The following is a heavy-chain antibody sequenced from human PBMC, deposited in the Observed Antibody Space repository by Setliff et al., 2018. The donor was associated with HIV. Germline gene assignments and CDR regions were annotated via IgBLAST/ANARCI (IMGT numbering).Heavy chain of an antibody. CDR1: GLTFSSYE. CDR2: ISSSDNTI. D-gene: IGHD2-2*01. CDR3: ARGEPTILVVPAAFFDY. Sequence: GGSLRLSCAASGLTFSSYEMNWVRQAPGKGLEWVSYISSSDNTIHYADSVRGRFTISRDNAKNSLYLQMNSLRAEDTAVYYCARGEPTILVVPAAFFDYWGQGTLVTVSS. V-gene: IGHV3-48*03. J-gene: IGHJ4*02.